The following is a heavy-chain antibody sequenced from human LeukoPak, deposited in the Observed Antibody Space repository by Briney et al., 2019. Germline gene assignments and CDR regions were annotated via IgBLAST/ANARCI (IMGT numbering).Heavy chain of an antibody. D-gene: IGHD4-17*01. J-gene: IGHJ4*02. Sequence: GGSLRLSCTTSGFTFSTSWMSWVRQAPGKGLEWVAYIKQDGSDNYYVDSVKGRFTISRDNTKNSLYLQMNSLRVDDTAVYYCAREQYGDHFDNWGQGTLVTVSS. CDR2: IKQDGSDN. CDR1: GFTFSTSW. CDR3: AREQYGDHFDN. V-gene: IGHV3-7*01.